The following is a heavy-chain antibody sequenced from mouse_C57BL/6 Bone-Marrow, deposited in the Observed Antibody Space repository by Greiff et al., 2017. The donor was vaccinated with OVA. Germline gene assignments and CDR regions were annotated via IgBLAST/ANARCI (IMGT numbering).Heavy chain of an antibody. D-gene: IGHD2-1*01. CDR3: AIYYGNPYYAMDY. CDR1: GYTFTSYW. V-gene: IGHV1-69*01. CDR2: IDPSDSYT. J-gene: IGHJ4*01. Sequence: QVQLKQPGAELVMPGASVKLSCKASGYTFTSYWMHWVKQRPGQGLEWIGEIDPSDSYTNYNQKFKGKSTLTVDKSSSTAYMQLSSLTSEDSAVYYCAIYYGNPYYAMDYWGQGTSVTVSS.